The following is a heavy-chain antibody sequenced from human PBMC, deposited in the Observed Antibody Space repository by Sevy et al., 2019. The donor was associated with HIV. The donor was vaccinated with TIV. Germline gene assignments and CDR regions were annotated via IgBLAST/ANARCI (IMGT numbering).Heavy chain of an antibody. D-gene: IGHD1-1*01. CDR2: IGSSGSST. CDR3: ARGGRRIDVYNRKDAFDI. J-gene: IGHJ3*02. V-gene: IGHV3-48*03. CDR1: GFTFSSYE. Sequence: GGSLRLSCVASGFTFSSYEINWVRHAPGKGLEWLSYIGSSGSSTYYADSVKGRFTISRDNAKNSLYLQMNSLRAEDTAVYFCARGGRRIDVYNRKDAFDIWGQGTMVTVSS.